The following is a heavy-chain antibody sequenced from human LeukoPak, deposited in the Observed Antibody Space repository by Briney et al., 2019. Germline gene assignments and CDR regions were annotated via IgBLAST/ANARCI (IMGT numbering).Heavy chain of an antibody. Sequence: PSETLSLTCAVYGGSFSGYYWSWIRQPPGKGLEWVSAISGSGGSTYYADSVKGRFTISRDNSKNTLYLQMNSLRAEDTAVYYCAKVRGGYSGSYYWGQGTLVTVSS. D-gene: IGHD1-26*01. J-gene: IGHJ4*02. V-gene: IGHV3-23*01. CDR2: ISGSGGST. CDR1: GGSFSGYY. CDR3: AKVRGGYSGSYY.